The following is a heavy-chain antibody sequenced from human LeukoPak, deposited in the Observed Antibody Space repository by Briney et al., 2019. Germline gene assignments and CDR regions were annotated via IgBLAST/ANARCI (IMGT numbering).Heavy chain of an antibody. Sequence: GSLRLSCAASGFTFSSYGMHWVRQAPGKGLEWVAFIRYDGSNKYYADSVKGRFTISRDNSKNTLYLQMNSLRAEDTAVYYCAKDPYDYGDYVSRFDPWGQGTLVTVSS. J-gene: IGHJ5*02. D-gene: IGHD4-17*01. CDR3: AKDPYDYGDYVSRFDP. CDR1: GFTFSSYG. V-gene: IGHV3-30*02. CDR2: IRYDGSNK.